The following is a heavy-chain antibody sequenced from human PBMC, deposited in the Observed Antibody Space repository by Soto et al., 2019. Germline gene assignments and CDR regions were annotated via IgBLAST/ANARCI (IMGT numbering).Heavy chain of an antibody. CDR2: IIPIFGTA. D-gene: IGHD2-21*02. J-gene: IGHJ3*02. V-gene: IGHV1-69*13. CDR1: GGTFSSYA. Sequence: GASVKVSRKASGGTFSSYAISWVRQAPGQGLEWMGGIIPIFGTANYAQKFQGRVTITADESTSTAYMELSSLRSEDTAVYYCASLVVVTAVGGAFDIWGQGTMVTVSS. CDR3: ASLVVVTAVGGAFDI.